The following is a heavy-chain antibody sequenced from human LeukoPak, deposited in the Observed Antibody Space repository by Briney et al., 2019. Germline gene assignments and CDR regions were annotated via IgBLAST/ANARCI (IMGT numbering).Heavy chain of an antibody. CDR3: ARGQGTVTTH. Sequence: SETLSLTCAVYGGSFSGYYWSWIRQPPGEGLEWIGDINHSGSANYNPSLMSRVTISLDTSKNHFSLNLSSVTAADTAVYYCARGQGTVTTHWGQGTLVTVSS. D-gene: IGHD4-11*01. CDR2: INHSGSA. J-gene: IGHJ4*02. V-gene: IGHV4-34*01. CDR1: GGSFSGYY.